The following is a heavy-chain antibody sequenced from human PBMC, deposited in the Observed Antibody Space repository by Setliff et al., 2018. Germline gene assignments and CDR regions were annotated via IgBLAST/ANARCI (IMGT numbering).Heavy chain of an antibody. CDR3: ARERQGGFLEWAPFDS. J-gene: IGHJ4*02. V-gene: IGHV4-4*07. CDR1: GGVIYDHW. Sequence: SETLSLTCSVSGGVIYDHWWTWIRQPAGAGLEWIGRIYSDGSADYNPSLRSRVTISVDKSKNQFFLKLTSMTAADTALYFCARERQGGFLEWAPFDSWGQGVVVTVSS. CDR2: IYSDGSA. D-gene: IGHD3-3*01.